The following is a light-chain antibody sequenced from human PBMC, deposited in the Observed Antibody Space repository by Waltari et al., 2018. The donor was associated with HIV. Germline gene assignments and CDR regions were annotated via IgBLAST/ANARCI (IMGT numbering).Light chain of an antibody. Sequence: QVVLTKSPSASASLGASVKLPCTLSSSPSTYDIACHQQQPEKGPRYLMTVNSDGSHSRGDGIPDRFSGSSSVTERYLTISGLQSEDEADYYCQTWGTGIRVFGGGTRLPVL. V-gene: IGLV4-69*01. CDR1: SSPSTYD. CDR3: QTWGTGIRV. J-gene: IGLJ3*02. CDR2: VNSDGSH.